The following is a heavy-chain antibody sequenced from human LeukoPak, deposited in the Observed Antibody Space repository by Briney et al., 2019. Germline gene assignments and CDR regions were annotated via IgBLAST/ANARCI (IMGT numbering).Heavy chain of an antibody. V-gene: IGHV3-23*01. CDR3: ANDYYDSSGYYEEYFDY. CDR2: ISGSGGST. J-gene: IGHJ4*02. D-gene: IGHD3-22*01. Sequence: PGGSLRLSCAASGFTFSSYAMSWVRQAPGKGLEWVSAISGSGGSTYYADSVKGRFTISRDNSKNTLYLQMNSLRAEDTAVYYCANDYYDSSGYYEEYFDYWGQGTLVTVSS. CDR1: GFTFSSYA.